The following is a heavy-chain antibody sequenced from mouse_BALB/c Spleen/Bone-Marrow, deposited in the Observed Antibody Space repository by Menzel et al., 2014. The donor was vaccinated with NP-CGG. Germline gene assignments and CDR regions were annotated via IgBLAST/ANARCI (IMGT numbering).Heavy chain of an antibody. J-gene: IGHJ3*01. V-gene: IGHV14-3*02. CDR3: VGSPGEVDY. Sequence: EVQLQQSGAELVKPGASVKLSCTASGFNLKDAYMHWMKQRPEQGLEWIGRIAPGNGNTQFDPKFQGKATITADTSSNTAYLHLISLTSEGTAVYCCVGSPGEVDYWGQGTLVTVSA. CDR2: IAPGNGNT. D-gene: IGHD1-3*01. CDR1: GFNLKDAY.